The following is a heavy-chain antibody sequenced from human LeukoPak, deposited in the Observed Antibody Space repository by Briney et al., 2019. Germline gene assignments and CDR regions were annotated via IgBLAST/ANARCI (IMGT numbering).Heavy chain of an antibody. CDR3: AKDPFCGGDCYSVYYYGMDV. Sequence: GGSLRLSCAASGFTFSSYSMSWVRQAPGKGLEWVSYISSSSSTIYYADSVKGRFTISRDNAKNSLYLQMNSLRAEDTAVYYCAKDPFCGGDCYSVYYYGMDVWGQGTTVTVSS. CDR2: ISSSSSTI. D-gene: IGHD2-21*02. J-gene: IGHJ6*02. CDR1: GFTFSSYS. V-gene: IGHV3-48*01.